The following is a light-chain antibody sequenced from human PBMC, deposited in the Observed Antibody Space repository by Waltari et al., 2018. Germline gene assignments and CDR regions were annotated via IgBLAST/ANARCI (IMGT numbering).Light chain of an antibody. Sequence: QSALTQPASVSGSPGQSITISCTGTSSDVGRYNYVSWYQQHPGKAPKLMIYDFSYRPSGVSDRFSCSKAGDTASLTISGLQAEDEADYYCSSHSNSGAYVVFGGGTKLTVL. J-gene: IGLJ2*01. V-gene: IGLV2-14*03. CDR1: SSDVGRYNY. CDR2: DFS. CDR3: SSHSNSGAYVV.